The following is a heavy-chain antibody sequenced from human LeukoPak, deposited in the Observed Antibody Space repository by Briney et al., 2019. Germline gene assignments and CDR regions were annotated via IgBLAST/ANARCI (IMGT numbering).Heavy chain of an antibody. CDR2: ISGSGDST. CDR3: AKDRDLYYYGSAWFDP. J-gene: IGHJ5*02. Sequence: GGSLRLSCVASGFTLRSYVMNWVRQTPGKGLEWVSRISGSGDSTFYADSVKGRFSISRDNAKNSLYLQMNSLRAEDTALYYCAKDRDLYYYGSAWFDPWGQGTLVTVSS. V-gene: IGHV3-23*01. D-gene: IGHD3-10*01. CDR1: GFTLRSYV.